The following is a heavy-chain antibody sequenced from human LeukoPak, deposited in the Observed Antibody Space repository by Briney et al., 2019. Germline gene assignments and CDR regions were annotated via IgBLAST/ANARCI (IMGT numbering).Heavy chain of an antibody. Sequence: GGSLRLSCAASGFTFSSYWMSWVRQAPGKGLEWVANIKQDGSEKYYVDSGKGRFTISRDNAKNSLYLQMNSLRAEDTAVYYCARDEVQYQLLYYYYYMDVWGKGTTVTVSS. D-gene: IGHD2-2*01. CDR2: IKQDGSEK. J-gene: IGHJ6*03. V-gene: IGHV3-7*01. CDR3: ARDEVQYQLLYYYYYMDV. CDR1: GFTFSSYW.